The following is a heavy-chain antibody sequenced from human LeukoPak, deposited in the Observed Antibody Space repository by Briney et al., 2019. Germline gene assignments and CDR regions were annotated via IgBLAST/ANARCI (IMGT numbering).Heavy chain of an antibody. CDR3: ARHSPQPNGDAGIPREGPDH. CDR2: ICPGESDT. D-gene: IGHD2-2*02. J-gene: IGHJ4*02. V-gene: IGHV5-51*01. Sequence: GESLKISCEGSGYNFTTYWIGWVRQMPGTSLEWMVIICPGESDTKYSPSFQGQVTMSVDNSINTAFLQLSSLKASDTAMYYCARHSPQPNGDAGIPREGPDHWGQGTLVTVSS. CDR1: GYNFTTYW.